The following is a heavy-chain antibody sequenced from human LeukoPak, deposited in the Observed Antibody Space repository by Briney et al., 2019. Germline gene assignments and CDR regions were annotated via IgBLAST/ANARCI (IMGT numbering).Heavy chain of an antibody. J-gene: IGHJ4*02. CDR3: AKEGRYCSGGSCYSS. Sequence: PGRSLRLSCAASGFTFSSYGMHWVRQAPGKGLEWVAVTSYDGSNKYYADSVKGRFTISRDNSKNTLYLQMNSLRAEDTAVYYCAKEGRYCSGGSCYSSWGQGTLVTVSS. CDR1: GFTFSSYG. CDR2: TSYDGSNK. D-gene: IGHD2-15*01. V-gene: IGHV3-30*18.